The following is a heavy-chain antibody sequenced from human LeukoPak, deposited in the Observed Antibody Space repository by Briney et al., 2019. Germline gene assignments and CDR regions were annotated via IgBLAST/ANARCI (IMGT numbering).Heavy chain of an antibody. V-gene: IGHV3-23*01. CDR2: ISSSGGST. D-gene: IGHD2-2*01. Sequence: GGSLRLSCAASGFTFSNYAMSWVRQAPGKGLEWVAGISSSGGSTYYADSVKGRFTISRDNSKNTLYLQMNSLRAEDTAVYYCARGGDIVVVPAAQHFDYWGQGTLVTVSS. CDR3: ARGGDIVVVPAAQHFDY. CDR1: GFTFSNYA. J-gene: IGHJ4*02.